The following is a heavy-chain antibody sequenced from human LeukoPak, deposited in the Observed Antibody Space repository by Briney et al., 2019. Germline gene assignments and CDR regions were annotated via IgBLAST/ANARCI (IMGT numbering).Heavy chain of an antibody. J-gene: IGHJ4*02. Sequence: ASVKVSCKASGYTFTSYGISWVRQAPGQGLEWMGWISAYNGNTNYAQKLQGRVTITTDTSTSTAYMELRSLRSDDTAVYYCAREEQNPYYFDYWGQGTLVTVSS. V-gene: IGHV1-18*01. CDR1: GYTFTSYG. CDR3: AREEQNPYYFDY. D-gene: IGHD1/OR15-1a*01. CDR2: ISAYNGNT.